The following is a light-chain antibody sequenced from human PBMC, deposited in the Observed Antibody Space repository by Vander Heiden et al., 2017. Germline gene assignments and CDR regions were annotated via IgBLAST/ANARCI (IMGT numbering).Light chain of an antibody. CDR2: GAS. CDR3: QQYNRAWT. J-gene: IGKJ1*01. CDR1: QTNSNW. Sequence: DIQVTQSPSTLSASVGDRVTIPCRASQTNSNWLAWYQVKPGKAPKLLIRGASSLERGVPLRFSGGGSGTDFTLTISSLQPDDFATYYCQQYNRAWTFGQGT. V-gene: IGKV1-5*01.